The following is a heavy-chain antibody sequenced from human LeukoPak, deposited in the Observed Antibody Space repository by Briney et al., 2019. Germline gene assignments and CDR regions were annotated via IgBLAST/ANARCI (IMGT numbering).Heavy chain of an antibody. CDR1: GYTFTGYY. D-gene: IGHD4-11*01. CDR3: ARAFPYDYSKGYDY. CDR2: INPNSGGT. Sequence: ASVKVSCKASGYTFTGYYMNWVRQAPGQGLEWMGWINPNSGGTNYAQKLQGRVTMTRDTSISTAYMELSRLRSDDTAFYYCARAFPYDYSKGYDYWGQGTLVTVSS. J-gene: IGHJ4*02. V-gene: IGHV1-2*02.